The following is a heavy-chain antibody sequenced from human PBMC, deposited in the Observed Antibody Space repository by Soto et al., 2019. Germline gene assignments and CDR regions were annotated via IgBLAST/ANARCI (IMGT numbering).Heavy chain of an antibody. J-gene: IGHJ4*02. D-gene: IGHD4-4*01. CDR1: GGSFSSFS. Sequence: QVILAQSGAEVKKPGSSVKVSCKVSGGSFSSFSINWVRQAPGQRFEWMGGIIPILGTANFTQKFPDRVTFNAEDSTANAYLTPSSLTSEATGCYYFTTFASNGFSPQNHYWGPGTQVTVSS. V-gene: IGHV1-69*01. CDR3: TTFASNGFSPQNHY. CDR2: IIPILGTA.